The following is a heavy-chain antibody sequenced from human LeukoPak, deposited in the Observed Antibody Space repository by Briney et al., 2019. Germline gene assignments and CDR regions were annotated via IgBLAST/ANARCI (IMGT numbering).Heavy chain of an antibody. V-gene: IGHV4-59*01. D-gene: IGHD3-9*01. CDR3: ARDTLHYDILTGYYSDAFDI. Sequence: SETLSLTCTVSGGSISSYYWSWIRQPPGKGLEWIGYIYYSGSTNYNPSLKSRVTISVDTSKNQFSLKLSSVTAADTAVYYCARDTLHYDILTGYYSDAFDIWGQGTMVTVSS. J-gene: IGHJ3*02. CDR1: GGSISSYY. CDR2: IYYSGST.